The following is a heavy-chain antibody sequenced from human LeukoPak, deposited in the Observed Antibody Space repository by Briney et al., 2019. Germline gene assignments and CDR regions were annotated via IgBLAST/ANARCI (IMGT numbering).Heavy chain of an antibody. Sequence: SETLSLTCTVSGGSISGYYWSWIRQPPGKGLEWIGYIYYSGSTNYNPSLKSRVTISVDTSKNQFSLKLSSVIAADTAVYYCARQGPFGSGSYIDYWGQGTLVTVSS. CDR2: IYYSGST. D-gene: IGHD3-10*01. V-gene: IGHV4-59*08. CDR1: GGSISGYY. J-gene: IGHJ4*02. CDR3: ARQGPFGSGSYIDY.